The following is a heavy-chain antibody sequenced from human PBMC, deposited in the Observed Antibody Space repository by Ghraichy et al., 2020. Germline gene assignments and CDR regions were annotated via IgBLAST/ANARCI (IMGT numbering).Heavy chain of an antibody. CDR1: GFIFSNSV. J-gene: IGHJ4*02. V-gene: IGHV3-23*01. Sequence: GGSLRLSCAASGFIFSNSVMNWVRQAPGKGLEWVSTIGGTGGSIYYADSVKGRFTISRDNSKNTLYLQMNSLRAEDTAIYYCTSRGPNWGPFHYWGQGTLVTVSS. CDR2: IGGTGGSI. D-gene: IGHD7-27*01. CDR3: TSRGPNWGPFHY.